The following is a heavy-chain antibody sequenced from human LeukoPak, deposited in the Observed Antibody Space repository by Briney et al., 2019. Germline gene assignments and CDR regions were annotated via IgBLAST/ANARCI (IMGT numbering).Heavy chain of an antibody. J-gene: IGHJ4*02. CDR1: GYTFTGYY. CDR2: INPNSGGT. D-gene: IGHD4-17*01. V-gene: IGHV1-2*02. Sequence: ASVKVSCKASGYTFTGYYMHWVRQAPGQGLEWMGWINPNSGGTNYAQKFQGRVTMTRDTSISPAYMEMSRLRSDDTAVYYCARAGGGRLRSYFVYWGQGTLLTVSS. CDR3: ARAGGGRLRSYFVY.